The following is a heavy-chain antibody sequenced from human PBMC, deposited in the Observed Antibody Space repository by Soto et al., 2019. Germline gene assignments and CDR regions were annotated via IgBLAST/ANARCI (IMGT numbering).Heavy chain of an antibody. V-gene: IGHV3-30-3*01. D-gene: IGHD6-13*01. CDR2: ISYDGSNK. J-gene: IGHJ5*02. CDR1: GFTFSSYA. CDR3: ARGEASWYLGDSGWFDP. Sequence: GGSLRLSCAASGFTFSSYAMHWVRQAPGKGLEWVAVISYDGSNKYYADSVKGRFTISRDNSKNTLYLQMNSLRAEDTAVYYCARGEASWYLGDSGWFDPWGQGTLVTVSS.